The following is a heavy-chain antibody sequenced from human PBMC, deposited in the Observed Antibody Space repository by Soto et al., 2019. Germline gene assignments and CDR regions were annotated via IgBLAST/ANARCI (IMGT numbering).Heavy chain of an antibody. D-gene: IGHD2-21*01. CDR1: LYTFTGYY. CDR3: ARETVVVNDGRAFDI. CDR2: INPNSGGT. Sequence: ASVNVSCKAPLYTFTGYYIHCVRQSPGQGLEWMGLINPNSGGTNYAQKFQVRVTMTRDTSISTAYMELSRLRSDDTAVYYCARETVVVNDGRAFDIWGKGKMVTVSS. J-gene: IGHJ3*02. V-gene: IGHV1-2*02.